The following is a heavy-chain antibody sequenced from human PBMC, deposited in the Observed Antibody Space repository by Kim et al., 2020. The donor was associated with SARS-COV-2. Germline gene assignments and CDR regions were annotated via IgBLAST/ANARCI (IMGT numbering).Heavy chain of an antibody. CDR3: AKDQRPVGYYDSSGYYHAATPFDY. CDR1: GFTFSSYG. CDR2: ISYDGSNK. D-gene: IGHD3-22*01. J-gene: IGHJ4*02. V-gene: IGHV3-30*18. Sequence: GGSLRLSCAASGFTFSSYGMHWVRQAPGKGLEWVAVISYDGSNKYYADSVKGRFTISRDNSKNTLYLQMNSLRAEDTAVYYCAKDQRPVGYYDSSGYYHAATPFDYWGQGTLVTVSS.